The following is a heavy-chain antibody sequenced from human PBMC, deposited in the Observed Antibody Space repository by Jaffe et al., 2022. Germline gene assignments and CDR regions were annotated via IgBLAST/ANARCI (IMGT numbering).Heavy chain of an antibody. J-gene: IGHJ6*03. CDR2: IYPGDSDT. D-gene: IGHD5-18*01. Sequence: EVQLVQSGAEVKKPGESLKISCKGSGYSFTSYWIGWVRQMPGKGLEWMGIIYPGDSDTRYSPSFQGQVTISADKSISTAYLQWSSLKASDTAMYYCARLKIGYSYGHMADYYYMDVWGKGTTVTVSS. CDR3: ARLKIGYSYGHMADYYYMDV. V-gene: IGHV5-51*03. CDR1: GYSFTSYW.